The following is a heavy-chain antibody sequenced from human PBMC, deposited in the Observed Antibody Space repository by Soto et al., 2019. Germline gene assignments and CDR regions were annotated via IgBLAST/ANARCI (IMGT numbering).Heavy chain of an antibody. V-gene: IGHV3-11*01. Sequence: QVQLVESGGGLVKPGGSLRLSCAASGFTFTAYYMSWIRQAPGKGLEWVSLISGSGSTIYYADSVKGRFTISRDNAKNSLYLQMNSLRAEDTAVYFCASSYSSGWYSPKSGYWGQGTLVTVSS. CDR3: ASSYSSGWYSPKSGY. D-gene: IGHD6-19*01. J-gene: IGHJ4*02. CDR1: GFTFTAYY. CDR2: ISGSGSTI.